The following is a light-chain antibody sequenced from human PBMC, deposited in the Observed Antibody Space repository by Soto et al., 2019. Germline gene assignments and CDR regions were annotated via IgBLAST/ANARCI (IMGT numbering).Light chain of an antibody. CDR3: TSYTGNTLVV. CDR2: ELT. CDR1: SIDVGAYNF. J-gene: IGLJ2*01. V-gene: IGLV2-8*01. Sequence: QSALTQLPSASGSPGQSVTISCTGTSIDVGAYNFVSWYQQYPGKAPRLLIYELTKRPSGVPDRFSGSRSGNTASLTVSGLQTEDEADYYCTSYTGNTLVVFGGGTKLTVL.